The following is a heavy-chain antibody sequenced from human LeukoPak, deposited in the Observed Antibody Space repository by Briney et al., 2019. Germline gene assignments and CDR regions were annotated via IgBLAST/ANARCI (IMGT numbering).Heavy chain of an antibody. CDR3: AKDPYYYGSGSLDV. Sequence: GGSLRLSCAASGFTFSSYGMHWVRQAPGKGLEWVAVISYDGSNKYYADSVKGRFTISRDNSKNTLYLQMNSLRAEDTAVYYYAKDPYYYGSGSLDVWGQGTTVTVSS. CDR2: ISYDGSNK. D-gene: IGHD3-10*01. J-gene: IGHJ6*02. V-gene: IGHV3-30*18. CDR1: GFTFSSYG.